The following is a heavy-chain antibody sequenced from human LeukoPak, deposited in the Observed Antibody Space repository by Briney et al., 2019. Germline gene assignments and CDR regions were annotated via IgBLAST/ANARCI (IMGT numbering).Heavy chain of an antibody. V-gene: IGHV3-23*01. Sequence: GGSLRLSCAASGFTFSTYAMSWVRQAPGKGLEWVSTITGSGGSKYYADSVKGRFTITRDNPKNTLYLQMNSLTAEDTAVYYCAKSRDSGSGTYYNYYIYYYMDVWGRGTTVTVSS. CDR1: GFTFSTYA. D-gene: IGHD3-10*01. CDR3: AKSRDSGSGTYYNYYIYYYMDV. J-gene: IGHJ6*03. CDR2: ITGSGGSK.